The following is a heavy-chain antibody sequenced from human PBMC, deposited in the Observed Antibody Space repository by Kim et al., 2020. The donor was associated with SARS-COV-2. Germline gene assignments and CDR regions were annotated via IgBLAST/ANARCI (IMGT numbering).Heavy chain of an antibody. CDR1: GFTFSSYE. V-gene: IGHV3-48*03. CDR3: ARPRRSGYGSFDY. D-gene: IGHD5-12*01. CDR2: ISSSGSTI. J-gene: IGHJ4*02. Sequence: GGSLRLSCAASGFTFSSYEMNWVRQAPGKGLEWVSYISSSGSTIYYADSVKGRFTISRDNAKNSLYLQMNSLRAEDTAVYYCARPRRSGYGSFDYWGQGTLVTVSS.